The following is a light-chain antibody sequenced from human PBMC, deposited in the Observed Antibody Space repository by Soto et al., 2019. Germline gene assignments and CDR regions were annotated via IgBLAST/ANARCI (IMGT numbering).Light chain of an antibody. Sequence: DIQLTQSSSSLSASIGYRVAITCRASQGISNYLAWYQQKPGKVPKLLIYAASTLQSGVPSRFSGSGSGTDFTLTISSLQPEDVATYYCQKYNSAPRTFGQGTKVDIK. CDR3: QKYNSAPRT. J-gene: IGKJ1*01. CDR1: QGISNY. V-gene: IGKV1-27*01. CDR2: AAS.